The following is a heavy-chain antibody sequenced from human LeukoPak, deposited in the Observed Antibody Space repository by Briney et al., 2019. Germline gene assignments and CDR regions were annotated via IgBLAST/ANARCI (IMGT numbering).Heavy chain of an antibody. V-gene: IGHV4-59*12. CDR1: GGSISSYY. Sequence: SETLSLTCTVSGGSISSYYWSWIRQPPGKGLEWIGYIYYSGSTNYNPSLKSRVTISVDTSKNQFSLKLSSVTAADTAVYYCAGYCSSTSCHGSNWFDPWGQGTLVTVSS. D-gene: IGHD2-2*01. J-gene: IGHJ5*02. CDR3: AGYCSSTSCHGSNWFDP. CDR2: IYYSGST.